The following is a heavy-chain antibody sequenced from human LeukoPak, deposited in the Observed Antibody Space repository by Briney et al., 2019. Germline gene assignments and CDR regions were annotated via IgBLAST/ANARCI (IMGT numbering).Heavy chain of an antibody. D-gene: IGHD4-23*01. CDR3: ARGDYGGYFDY. CDR1: GGSITSGGYS. Sequence: PSETLSLTCTVSGGSITSGGYSWSWIRQHPGKGLEWIGYIYYSGSTYYNPSLKSRVTISVDTSKNQFSLKLSSVTAADTAVYYCARGDYGGYFDYWGQGTLVTVSS. CDR2: IYYSGST. J-gene: IGHJ4*02. V-gene: IGHV4-31*03.